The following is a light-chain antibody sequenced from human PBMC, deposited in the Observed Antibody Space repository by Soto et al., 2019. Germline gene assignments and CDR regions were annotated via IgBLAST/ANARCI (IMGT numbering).Light chain of an antibody. J-gene: IGLJ2*01. CDR1: SSDVGNYIY. Sequence: QSVLTQPPSASGSPGQSVTISCTGTSSDVGNYIYVSWYQQYPGKAPKLMIYDVSKRPSGVPDRFSGSKSGNTASLTVSGLQAEDEADYYCRSYAGSNNVIFGGGTKLTVL. V-gene: IGLV2-8*01. CDR3: RSYAGSNNVI. CDR2: DVS.